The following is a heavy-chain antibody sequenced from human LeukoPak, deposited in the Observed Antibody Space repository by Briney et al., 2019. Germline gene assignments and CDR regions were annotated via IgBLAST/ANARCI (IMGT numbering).Heavy chain of an antibody. CDR2: INHSGST. CDR1: GGSFSGYY. V-gene: IGHV4-34*01. CDR3: ARSVRRGSGSYYKD. D-gene: IGHD3-10*01. J-gene: IGHJ4*02. Sequence: SETLSLTGAVYGGSFSGYYWSWIRQPPGKGLEWIGEINHSGSTNYNPSLKSRVTISVDTSKNQSSLKLSSVTAADTAVYYCARSVRRGSGSYYKDWGQGTLVTVSS.